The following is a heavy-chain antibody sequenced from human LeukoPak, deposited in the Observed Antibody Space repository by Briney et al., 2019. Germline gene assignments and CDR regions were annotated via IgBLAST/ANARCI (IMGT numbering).Heavy chain of an antibody. CDR1: GGSISSCF. J-gene: IGHJ4*02. D-gene: IGHD1/OR15-1a*01. V-gene: IGHV4-4*07. CDR2: IYASGNT. CDR3: ARWNTSHWYSFFDS. Sequence: SETLSLTCTVSGGSISSCFWTWIRQPAGKPLEWVGRIYASGNTNYNPSLKSRVTMSVDTSQNQFPLKLASVTAADTAVYYCARWNTSHWYSFFDSWGQGTLVTVSS.